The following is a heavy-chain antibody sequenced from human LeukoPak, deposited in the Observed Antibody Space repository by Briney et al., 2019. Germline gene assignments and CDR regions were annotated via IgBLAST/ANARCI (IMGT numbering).Heavy chain of an antibody. CDR2: ISYSSGSI. J-gene: IGHJ2*01. V-gene: IGHV3-23*01. D-gene: IGHD2-21*02. CDR1: GFTLSNYA. CDR3: AKDVLRLNYGYFDL. Sequence: GGSLRLSCAASGFTLSNYAMSWVRQAPGKGPEWVAGISYSSGSICYSDSVKGRFTISRDNSKNTLYLQMNSLRADDTAVYYCAKDVLRLNYGYFDLWGRGTLVSVSS.